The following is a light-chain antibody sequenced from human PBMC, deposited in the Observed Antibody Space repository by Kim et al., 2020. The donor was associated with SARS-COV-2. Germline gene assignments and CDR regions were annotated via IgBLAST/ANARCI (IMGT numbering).Light chain of an antibody. CDR1: SSDIGSNT. CDR3: ASWDDSLSGWV. Sequence: ELTQPPSASGTPGQRVTISCSGSSSDIGSNTVTWYQQFPGTTPKLLIYSNVQRPSWVPDRFSGSKSGTSASLAISGLQSEDEADYYCASWDDSLSGWVFGGGTQLTVL. V-gene: IGLV1-44*01. J-gene: IGLJ3*02. CDR2: SNV.